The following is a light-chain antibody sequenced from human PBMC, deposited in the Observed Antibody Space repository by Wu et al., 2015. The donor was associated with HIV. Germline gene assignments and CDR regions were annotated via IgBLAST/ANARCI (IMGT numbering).Light chain of an antibody. V-gene: IGKV3-20*01. CDR1: QSVRDDY. J-gene: IGKJ1*01. CDR2: GGS. CDR3: QQYARSRT. Sequence: IVLTQSPGTLSLSPGERVTLFCRASQSVRDDYLAWYQQRPGQGPRLLIYGGSIRATGIPDRFSGGGSGTDFTLTISSLEPEDFAVYYCQQYARSRTFGQGTEGGNQT.